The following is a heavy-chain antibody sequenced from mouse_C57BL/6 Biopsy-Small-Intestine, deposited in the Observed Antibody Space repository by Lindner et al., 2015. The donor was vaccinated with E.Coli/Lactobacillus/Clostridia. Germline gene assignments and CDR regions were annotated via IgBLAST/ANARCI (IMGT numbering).Heavy chain of an antibody. V-gene: IGHV1-74*01. CDR3: ATTEMRASGSYYKWDWLDP. D-gene: IGHD2-12*01. CDR1: GYTFTSYG. Sequence: SVKVSCKASGYTFTSYGISWVRQAPGQGLEWMGWISAYNGNTNYAQKVQGRVTMTRDTSTSTAYMELRSLRSDDAAVYYCATTEMRASGSYYKWDWLDPWGQGTLVTVSS. CDR2: ISAYNGNT. J-gene: IGHJ4*01.